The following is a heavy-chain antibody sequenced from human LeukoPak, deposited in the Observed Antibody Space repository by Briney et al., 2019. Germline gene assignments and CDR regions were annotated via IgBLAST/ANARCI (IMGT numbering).Heavy chain of an antibody. D-gene: IGHD3-10*01. J-gene: IGHJ4*02. Sequence: ASVKVSCKASGYTFTGYYMHWVRQALGQGLEWMGWINPNSGGTNYAQKFQGRVTMTRNTSISTAYMDLSSLRSEDTAVYYCARAESFFHYWGQGTLVTVSS. V-gene: IGHV1-2*02. CDR3: ARAESFFHY. CDR1: GYTFTGYY. CDR2: INPNSGGT.